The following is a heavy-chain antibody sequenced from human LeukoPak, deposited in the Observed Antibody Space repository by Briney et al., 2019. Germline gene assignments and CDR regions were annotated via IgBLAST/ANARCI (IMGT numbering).Heavy chain of an antibody. CDR2: IGRNNGNT. CDR1: GYTFTNYG. J-gene: IGHJ4*01. V-gene: IGHV1-18*01. CDR3: ARDRGDYYFDY. Sequence: ASVNVSCKASGYTFTNYGITWVRQAPGQGLEWMCWIGRNNGNTKFAQKIQGRVTMTTDTSTSRAYMELGSVRSDDTAVYLCARDRGDYYFDYWGHGTLVTVSS. D-gene: IGHD6-25*01.